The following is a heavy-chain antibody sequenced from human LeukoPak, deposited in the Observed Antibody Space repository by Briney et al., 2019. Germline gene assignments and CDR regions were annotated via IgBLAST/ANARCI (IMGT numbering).Heavy chain of an antibody. D-gene: IGHD3-10*01. J-gene: IGHJ3*02. V-gene: IGHV1-18*01. CDR3: ARDLLWFGELPGAFDI. Sequence: ASVKVSCKASGYTFTSYGISWVRQAPGQGLEWMGWISAYNGNTNYAQKLQGGVTMTTDTSTSTAYMELRSLRSDDTAVYYCARDLLWFGELPGAFDIWGRGTMVTVSS. CDR2: ISAYNGNT. CDR1: GYTFTSYG.